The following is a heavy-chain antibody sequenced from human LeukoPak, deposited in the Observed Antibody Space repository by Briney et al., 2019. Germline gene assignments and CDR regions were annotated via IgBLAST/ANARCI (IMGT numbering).Heavy chain of an antibody. J-gene: IGHJ4*02. CDR3: ARDSRLPLKYCSGGSCYSDY. Sequence: ASVKVSCKASGYTFTSYGISWVRQAPGQGLEWMGWISAYNGNTNYAQKLQGRVTMTTDTSTSTAYMELRSLRSDDTAVYYCARDSRLPLKYCSGGSCYSDYWGQGTLVTVSS. CDR1: GYTFTSYG. CDR2: ISAYNGNT. D-gene: IGHD2-15*01. V-gene: IGHV1-18*01.